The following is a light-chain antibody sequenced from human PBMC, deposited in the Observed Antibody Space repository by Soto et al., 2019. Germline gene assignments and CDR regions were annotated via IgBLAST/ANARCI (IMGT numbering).Light chain of an antibody. Sequence: QSALTQPASVSGSPGQSITISCTGTSSDVGGYNYVSWYQQHPGKAPKLMIYEVSNRPSGVSNRFSGSKSGNTASLTISGLQAEDEADYYCSSYTSSSPLVFGGGTKVPVL. CDR2: EVS. CDR1: SSDVGGYNY. CDR3: SSYTSSSPLV. V-gene: IGLV2-14*01. J-gene: IGLJ2*01.